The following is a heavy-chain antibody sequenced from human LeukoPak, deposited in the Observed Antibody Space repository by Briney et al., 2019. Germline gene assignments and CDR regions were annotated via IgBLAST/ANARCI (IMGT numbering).Heavy chain of an antibody. J-gene: IGHJ4*02. CDR1: GFTFSYYW. Sequence: GGSLRLSCAASGFTFSYYWMTWVRQAPGKGLEWVANIKQDGSEKYYVDSVKGRFTISRDNAKNSLYLQINSLRAEDTAVYYCAKEGGQYSGYPLRFDYWGQGTLVTVSS. V-gene: IGHV3-7*01. CDR3: AKEGGQYSGYPLRFDY. CDR2: IKQDGSEK. D-gene: IGHD5-12*01.